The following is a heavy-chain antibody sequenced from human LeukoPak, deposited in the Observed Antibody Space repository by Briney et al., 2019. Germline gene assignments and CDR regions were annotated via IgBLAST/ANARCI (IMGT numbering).Heavy chain of an antibody. CDR3: ARGRYYDNSVYYYFDY. Sequence: GGSLRLSCAASGFTFSSYAMSWVRQAPGMGLGWVSAISGSGGSTYYADSVKDRFTISRDTSKNTLYLQMNSLRAEDTAVYYCARGRYYDNSVYYYFDYWGQGTLVTVSS. J-gene: IGHJ4*02. D-gene: IGHD3-22*01. CDR1: GFTFSSYA. V-gene: IGHV3-23*01. CDR2: ISGSGGST.